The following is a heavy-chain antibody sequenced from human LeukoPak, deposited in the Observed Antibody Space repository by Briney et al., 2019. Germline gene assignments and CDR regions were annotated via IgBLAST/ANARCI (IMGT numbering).Heavy chain of an antibody. Sequence: PSETLCLTCTVSGGSISSYYWSWIRQPPGKGLEWIGYIYYSGSTNYNPSLKSRVTISVDTSKNQFSLKLSSVTAADTAVYYCARVFPSSGWFDPWGQGTLVTVSS. CDR1: GGSISSYY. D-gene: IGHD2-2*01. V-gene: IGHV4-59*01. J-gene: IGHJ5*02. CDR3: ARVFPSSGWFDP. CDR2: IYYSGST.